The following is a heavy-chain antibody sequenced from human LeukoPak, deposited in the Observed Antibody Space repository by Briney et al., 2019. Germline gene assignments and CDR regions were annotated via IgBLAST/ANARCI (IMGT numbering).Heavy chain of an antibody. CDR3: ARGAGLPNRYYGMDV. CDR2: IYYSGST. CDR1: GGSISSYY. D-gene: IGHD5-12*01. Sequence: SETLSLTCTVSGGSISSYYWSWIRQPPGKGLEWIGYIYYSGSTNYNPSLKSRVTISVDTSKNQFSLKLSSVTAADTAVYYCARGAGLPNRYYGMDVWGQGTTVTVSS. J-gene: IGHJ6*02. V-gene: IGHV4-59*01.